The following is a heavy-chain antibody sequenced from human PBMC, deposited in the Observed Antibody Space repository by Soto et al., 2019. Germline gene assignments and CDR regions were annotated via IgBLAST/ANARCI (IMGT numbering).Heavy chain of an antibody. Sequence: ASVKLSCKASGYTFNSYYMHWVRQAPGQGLEWMGIINPSCGRTSYAQKFQGRVTITADESTSTAYMELSSLRSEDTAVYYCARVAPYYYDRSGFDYWGQGTLVTVSS. J-gene: IGHJ4*02. D-gene: IGHD3-22*01. CDR3: ARVAPYYYDRSGFDY. V-gene: IGHV1-46*02. CDR2: INPSCGRT. CDR1: GYTFNSYY.